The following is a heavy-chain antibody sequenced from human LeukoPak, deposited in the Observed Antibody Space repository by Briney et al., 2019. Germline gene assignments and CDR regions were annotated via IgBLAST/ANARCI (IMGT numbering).Heavy chain of an antibody. D-gene: IGHD2-15*01. CDR1: GGSFSGYY. CDR2: INHSGST. CDR3: ARGPLVGLASYYYYGMDV. V-gene: IGHV4-34*01. J-gene: IGHJ6*02. Sequence: SETLSLTCTVYGGSFSGYYWSWIRQPPGKGLEWIGEINHSGSTNYNPSLKTRVTISVDTSKNQFSLKLSSVTAADTAVYYCARGPLVGLASYYYYGMDVWGQGTTVTVSS.